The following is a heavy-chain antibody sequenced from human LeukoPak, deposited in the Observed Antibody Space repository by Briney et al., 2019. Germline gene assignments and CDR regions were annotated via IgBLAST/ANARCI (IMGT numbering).Heavy chain of an antibody. Sequence: PSETLSLTCAVYGGSFSGYYWSWIRQPPGKGLEWIGEINHSGSTNYNPSLKSRVTISVGTSKNQFSLKLSSVTVADTAVYYCARGNVLRFLEWSYYYYYYMDVWGKGTTVTVSS. CDR2: INHSGST. D-gene: IGHD3-3*01. CDR1: GGSFSGYY. J-gene: IGHJ6*03. V-gene: IGHV4-34*01. CDR3: ARGNVLRFLEWSYYYYYYMDV.